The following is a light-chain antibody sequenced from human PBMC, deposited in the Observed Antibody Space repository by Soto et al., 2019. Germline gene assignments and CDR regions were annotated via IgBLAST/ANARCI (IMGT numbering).Light chain of an antibody. J-gene: IGLJ2*01. V-gene: IGLV2-14*01. CDR3: TAYTTSGTLV. CDR2: EVS. Sequence: QSALTQPASVSGSTGQSITISCTGANSDVGAYNYVSWYQHHPGKAPKLIIYEVSNRPSGVSNRFSGSKSGNTASLTISGLQADDEADYYCTAYTTSGTLVFGGETKLT. CDR1: NSDVGAYNY.